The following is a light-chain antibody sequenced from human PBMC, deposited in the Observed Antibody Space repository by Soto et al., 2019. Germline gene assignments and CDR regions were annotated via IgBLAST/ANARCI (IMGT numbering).Light chain of an antibody. Sequence: SVLTQPASVSGSPGQSITISCTGTSSGVGGYNYVSWYQQHPGKAPKLMIYEVSNRPSGVSNRFSGSKSGNTASLTISGLQAEDEADYYCNSYTSSSTLYVFGTGTKLTVL. V-gene: IGLV2-14*01. CDR2: EVS. CDR1: SSGVGGYNY. J-gene: IGLJ1*01. CDR3: NSYTSSSTLYV.